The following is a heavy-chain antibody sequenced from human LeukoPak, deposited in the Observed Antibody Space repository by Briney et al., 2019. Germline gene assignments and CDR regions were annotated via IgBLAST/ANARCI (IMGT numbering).Heavy chain of an antibody. J-gene: IGHJ5*02. Sequence: GGSLRLSCAASGFTFSSYAMSWVRQAPGKGLEWVPAISGSGGSTYYADSVKGRFTISRDNSKNTLYLQMNSLRAEDTAVYYCAKDGTGYPNNWFDPWGQGTLVTVSS. D-gene: IGHD3/OR15-3a*01. CDR1: GFTFSSYA. CDR3: AKDGTGYPNNWFDP. CDR2: ISGSGGST. V-gene: IGHV3-23*01.